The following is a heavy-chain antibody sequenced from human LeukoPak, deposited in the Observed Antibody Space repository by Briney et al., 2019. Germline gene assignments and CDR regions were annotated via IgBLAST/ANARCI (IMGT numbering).Heavy chain of an antibody. CDR3: AIVRSHWSGMRHFYYQYMDV. J-gene: IGHJ6*04. D-gene: IGHD3-10*01. CDR2: ISDDTRTV. Sequence: GGSLRLSCAASGFTFSDYSLNWVRQAPGKGLEWVSYISDDTRTVSYSDSVKGRFTISRDTAKNSMSLLMTSLRAEDTAVYYCAIVRSHWSGMRHFYYQYMDVWGNGTTVSVSS. V-gene: IGHV3-48*01. CDR1: GFTFSDYS.